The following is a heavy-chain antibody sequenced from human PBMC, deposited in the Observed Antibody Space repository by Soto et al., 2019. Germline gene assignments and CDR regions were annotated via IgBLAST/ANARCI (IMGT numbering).Heavy chain of an antibody. CDR2: IYYSGST. CDR3: AKPITSGYCSGGSCYLLDV. D-gene: IGHD2-15*01. CDR1: GGSISSYY. J-gene: IGHJ6*02. Sequence: SETLSLTCTVSGGSISSYYWSWIRQPPGKGLEWIGYIYYSGSTNYNPSLKSRVTISVDTSKNQFSLKLSSVTAADTAVYYCAKPITSGYCSGGSCYLLDVWGQGTTVTVSS. V-gene: IGHV4-59*08.